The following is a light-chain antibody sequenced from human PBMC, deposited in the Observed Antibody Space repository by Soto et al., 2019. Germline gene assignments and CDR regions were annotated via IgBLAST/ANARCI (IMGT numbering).Light chain of an antibody. CDR1: SSDVGGYNY. V-gene: IGLV2-14*01. J-gene: IGLJ1*01. Sequence: QSALTQPASVSGSPGQSITISCTGTSSDVGGYNYVSWYQQHPGKAPKLMIYDVSNRPSGVSNRFSGSKSGNTAALSISGLQAEDAADYYGNSYTGSSTYGFGTGTKGTVL. CDR2: DVS. CDR3: NSYTGSSTYG.